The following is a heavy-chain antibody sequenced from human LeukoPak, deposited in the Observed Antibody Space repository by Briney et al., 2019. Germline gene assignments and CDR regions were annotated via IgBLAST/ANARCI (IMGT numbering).Heavy chain of an antibody. V-gene: IGHV3-21*01. CDR1: GLTFSGYS. D-gene: IGHD1-26*01. J-gene: IGHJ6*02. Sequence: GGSLRLSCAASGLTFSGYSMNWVRQAPGKGLEWVSSISGRGGYIFYADSVKGRFTISRDNAKKSLYLQMNSLRVEDTAVYYCGRDKGDGSYYGMDVWGQGTTVIVSS. CDR3: GRDKGDGSYYGMDV. CDR2: ISGRGGYI.